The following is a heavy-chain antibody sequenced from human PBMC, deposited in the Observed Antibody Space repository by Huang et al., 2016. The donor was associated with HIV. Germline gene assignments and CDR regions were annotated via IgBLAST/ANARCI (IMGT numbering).Heavy chain of an antibody. CDR2: ISPIFGTA. J-gene: IGHJ4*02. CDR3: ARVESRRYYDSSGYYY. D-gene: IGHD3-22*01. CDR1: GGTFSSYG. Sequence: QVQLVQSGAEVKKPGSSVKFSCRASGGTFSSYGISWVRQAPGQGLEWMGGISPIFGTANYAQKCQGRVTITADEATSTAYMELSSLRSEDTAVYYCARVESRRYYDSSGYYYWGQGTLVTVSS. V-gene: IGHV1-69*01.